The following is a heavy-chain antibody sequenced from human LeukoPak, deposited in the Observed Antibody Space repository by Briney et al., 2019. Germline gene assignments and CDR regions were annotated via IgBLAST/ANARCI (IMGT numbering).Heavy chain of an antibody. CDR1: GYTFTSYY. Sequence: GASVKVSCKASGYTFTSYYMHWVRQAPGQGLEWMGIINPSGGSTSYAQKFQGRVTMTRDTSTSTVYMELSSLRSEDTAVYYCARDHYYYDSSGSAGINWFDPWGQGTLVTVSP. V-gene: IGHV1-46*01. J-gene: IGHJ5*02. CDR2: INPSGGST. D-gene: IGHD3-22*01. CDR3: ARDHYYYDSSGSAGINWFDP.